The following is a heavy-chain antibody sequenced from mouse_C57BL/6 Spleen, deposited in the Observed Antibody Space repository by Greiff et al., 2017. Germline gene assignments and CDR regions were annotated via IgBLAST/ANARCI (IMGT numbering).Heavy chain of an antibody. D-gene: IGHD3-3*01. CDR1: GYAFTNYL. CDR2: INPGSGGT. J-gene: IGHJ3*01. CDR3: ARRGDALAY. V-gene: IGHV1-54*01. Sequence: QVQLQQSGAELVRPGTSVKVSCKASGYAFTNYLIEWVKQRPGQGLEWIGVINPGSGGTNYNEKFKGKATLPADKSSSTAYMQLSSLTAEDSAVYFCARRGDALAYWGQGTLDTVSA.